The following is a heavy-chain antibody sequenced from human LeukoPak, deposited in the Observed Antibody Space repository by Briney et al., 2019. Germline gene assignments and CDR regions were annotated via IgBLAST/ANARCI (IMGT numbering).Heavy chain of an antibody. CDR3: ARGARSGFDY. CDR1: GGSISSYY. D-gene: IGHD3-10*01. CDR2: IYYSGST. Sequence: PSETLSLTCTVSGGSISSYYWSWIRQPPGKGLEWIGYIYYSGSTNYKPSLKSRVTISVDTSKNQFSLKLSSVTAADTAVYYCARGARSGFDYWGQGTLVTVSS. V-gene: IGHV4-59*12. J-gene: IGHJ4*02.